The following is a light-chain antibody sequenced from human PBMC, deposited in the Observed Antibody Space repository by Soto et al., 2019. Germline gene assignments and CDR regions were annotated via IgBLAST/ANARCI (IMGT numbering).Light chain of an antibody. V-gene: IGKV3-15*01. CDR1: QSVSTK. Sequence: EIVMTQSPATQSVSPGESATLSCRASQSVSTKLAWYQQKPGRAPKLVIYDASSRATGIPGRFSGSGSGTEFTLTISSLQSEDFAIYYCHQYDNWPPWTFGQGTKVEIK. CDR3: HQYDNWPPWT. CDR2: DAS. J-gene: IGKJ1*01.